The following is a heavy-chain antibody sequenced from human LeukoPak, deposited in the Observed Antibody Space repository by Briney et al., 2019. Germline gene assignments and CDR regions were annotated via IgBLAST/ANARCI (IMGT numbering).Heavy chain of an antibody. CDR1: GGSFSGYY. CDR3: ARGAVAGTDIGDY. D-gene: IGHD6-19*01. J-gene: IGHJ4*02. V-gene: IGHV4-34*01. Sequence: SETLSLTCAVYGGSFSGYYWSWIRQPPGKGLEWIGEINHSGSTNYNPSLKSRVTKSVDTSKNQFSLKLSSVTAADTAVYYCARGAVAGTDIGDYWGQGTLVTVSS. CDR2: INHSGST.